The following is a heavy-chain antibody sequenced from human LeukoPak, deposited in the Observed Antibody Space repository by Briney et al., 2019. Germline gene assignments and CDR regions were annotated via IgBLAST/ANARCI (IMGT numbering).Heavy chain of an antibody. D-gene: IGHD2-21*02. CDR1: GYSFTSYW. Sequence: GESLKISCKGSGYSFTSYWIGWVRQMPGKGLEWMGIIYPGDSDTRYSPSFQGQVTISADKSISTAYLQWSSLKASDTAMYYCARAYCGGDCYQGYYFDYWGQGTLVTVSS. CDR2: IYPGDSDT. CDR3: ARAYCGGDCYQGYYFDY. J-gene: IGHJ4*02. V-gene: IGHV5-51*01.